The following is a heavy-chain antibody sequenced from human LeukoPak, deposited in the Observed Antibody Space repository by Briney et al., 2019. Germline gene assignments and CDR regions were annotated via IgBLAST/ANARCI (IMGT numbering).Heavy chain of an antibody. CDR1: GFTFSSYA. V-gene: IGHV3-48*03. CDR2: ISSSGSTI. Sequence: QPGGSLRLSCAASGFTFSSYAMSWVRRAPGKGLEWVSYISSSGSTIYYADSVKGRFTISRDNAKNSLYLQMNSLRAEDTAVYYCARLSGWTGPDYWGQGTLVTVSS. J-gene: IGHJ4*02. CDR3: ARLSGWTGPDY. D-gene: IGHD6-19*01.